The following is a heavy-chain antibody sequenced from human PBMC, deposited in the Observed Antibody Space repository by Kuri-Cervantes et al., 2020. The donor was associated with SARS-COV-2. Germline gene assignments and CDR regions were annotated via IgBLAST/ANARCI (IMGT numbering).Heavy chain of an antibody. Sequence: GESLKISCAASGFTFSSYGMHWVRQAPGKGLEWVAVISYDGSNKYYADSVKGRFTISRDNSKNTLYLQMNSLRAEDTAVYYCAREGYCTNGVCPPTHWYFDLWGRGTLVTVSS. J-gene: IGHJ2*01. CDR2: ISYDGSNK. CDR1: GFTFSSYG. CDR3: AREGYCTNGVCPPTHWYFDL. V-gene: IGHV3-30*03. D-gene: IGHD2-8*01.